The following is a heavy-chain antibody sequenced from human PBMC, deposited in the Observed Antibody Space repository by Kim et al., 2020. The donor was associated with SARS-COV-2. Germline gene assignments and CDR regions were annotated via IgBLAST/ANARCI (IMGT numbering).Heavy chain of an antibody. CDR3: ARCPLSMTMVRGMITTTLFYYTNMDA. V-gene: IGHV3-48*02. D-gene: IGHD3-10*01. J-gene: IGHJ6*02. CDR2: ISSSTTTM. Sequence: GGSLRLSCAASGFNFNTYSMNWVRQAPGKGLEWVSYISSSTTTMYYADSVRGRFTISRDNAKNSLFLQMNSLRDEDTAVYYCARCPLSMTMVRGMITTTLFYYTNMDAWGPETTVTVSS. CDR1: GFNFNTYS.